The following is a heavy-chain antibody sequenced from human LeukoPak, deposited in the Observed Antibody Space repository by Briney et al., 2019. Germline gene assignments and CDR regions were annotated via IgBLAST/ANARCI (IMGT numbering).Heavy chain of an antibody. Sequence: PGGSLRLSCAASGITFSSYSMNWVRQAPGKGLEWVSSISSSSSYIYYADSVKGRFTISRDNAKNSLYLQMNSLRAEDTAVYYCAREVVVPAAARHYYYYYYMDVWGKGTTVTVSS. CDR3: AREVVVPAAARHYYYYYYMDV. CDR2: ISSSSSYI. D-gene: IGHD2-2*01. CDR1: GITFSSYS. V-gene: IGHV3-21*01. J-gene: IGHJ6*03.